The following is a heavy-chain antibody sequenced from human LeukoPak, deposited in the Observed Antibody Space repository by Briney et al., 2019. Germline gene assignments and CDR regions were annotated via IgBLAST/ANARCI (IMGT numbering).Heavy chain of an antibody. V-gene: IGHV1-18*01. D-gene: IGHD2-2*01. CDR1: GYTFTSYG. CDR3: ATFPLRYCSSTSCYLYYYYGMDV. J-gene: IGHJ6*02. CDR2: ITAYNGNT. Sequence: ASVKVSCKASGYTFTSYGISWVRQAPGQGRVWMGWITAYNGNTNYAQKLQGRVTMTTDTSKSTAYMELRSLRSDDTAVYYCATFPLRYCSSTSCYLYYYYGMDVWGQGTTVTVSS.